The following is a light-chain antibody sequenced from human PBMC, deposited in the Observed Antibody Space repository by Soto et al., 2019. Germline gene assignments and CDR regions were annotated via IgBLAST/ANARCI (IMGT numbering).Light chain of an antibody. CDR3: LLYMGNGIYL. Sequence: QTVVTQEPAVSVSPGGTVTLTCGLRSAPLSTTYYPAWCQQAPGQPPRTLIYSTNTRPSGVPDRFSGSIRGNKAALTITGAQADDEAYYYCLLYMGNGIYLFGPGTKVTVL. J-gene: IGLJ1*01. CDR1: SAPLSTTYY. CDR2: STN. V-gene: IGLV8-61*01.